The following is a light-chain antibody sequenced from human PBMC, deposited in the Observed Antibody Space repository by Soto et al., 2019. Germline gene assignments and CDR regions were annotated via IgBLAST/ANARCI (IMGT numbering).Light chain of an antibody. CDR2: SNI. V-gene: IGLV1-44*01. CDR3: ATWDGSMSAYV. Sequence: QSVLTQSPAASGTPGQGVTISCSGSSSNIGSNTVDWYQLFPGTAPKLLIYSNIKRPSGVPDRFSGSKSVTSASLAIRGLQSEDEADYFCATWDGSMSAYVSGSRTKVTV. J-gene: IGLJ1*01. CDR1: SSNIGSNT.